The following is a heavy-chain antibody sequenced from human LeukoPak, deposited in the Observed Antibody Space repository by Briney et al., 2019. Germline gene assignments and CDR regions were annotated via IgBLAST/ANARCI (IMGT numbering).Heavy chain of an antibody. CDR2: NSAYNGNT. J-gene: IGHJ6*02. V-gene: IGHV1-18*04. Sequence: ASVKVSCKASGYSFTSYAINWVRQAPGQGLEWVGWNSAYNGNTDYAQKVQGRVTMTTDASTSTAHMELVSLTSDDTAVYYCARDPLRSTWSTYNNAMDVWGQGTTVTVS. D-gene: IGHD6-13*01. CDR3: ARDPLRSTWSTYNNAMDV. CDR1: GYSFTSYA.